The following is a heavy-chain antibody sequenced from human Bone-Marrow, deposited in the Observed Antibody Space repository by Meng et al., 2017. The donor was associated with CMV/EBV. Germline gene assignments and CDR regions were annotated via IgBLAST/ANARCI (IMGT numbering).Heavy chain of an antibody. D-gene: IGHD2-2*01. CDR1: GGSIRSDY. CDR2: VYYSGIT. V-gene: IGHV4-59*01. J-gene: IGHJ4*02. CDR3: VRALGYCSSSSCPGFYYFDY. Sequence: SETLSLTCTVSGGSIRSDYWSWIRQPPGKGLEWIGFVYYSGITDYNPSLKSRVTISVDTSNNQFSLKLNSVTAADTAVYYCVRALGYCSSSSCPGFYYFDYWGQGTLVTVSS.